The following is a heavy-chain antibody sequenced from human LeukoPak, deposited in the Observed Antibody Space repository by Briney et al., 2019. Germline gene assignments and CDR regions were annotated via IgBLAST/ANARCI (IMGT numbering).Heavy chain of an antibody. CDR3: ARYSFDSSDYYGFDY. CDR1: GYTFTSYY. CDR2: INPSGGTT. Sequence: GASVTVSCKASGYTFTSYYIHWVRQAPGQVFEWMGIINPSGGTTTYAQKFQGRVTMTRDTSTNTVYMDLSSLRSEDTALYYCARYSFDSSDYYGFDYWGQGTLVTLSS. J-gene: IGHJ4*02. D-gene: IGHD3-22*01. V-gene: IGHV1-46*01.